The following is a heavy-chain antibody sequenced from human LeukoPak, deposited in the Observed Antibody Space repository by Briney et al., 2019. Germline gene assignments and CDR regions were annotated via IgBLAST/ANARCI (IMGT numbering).Heavy chain of an antibody. CDR2: INPNSGGT. CDR1: GYTFTGYY. CDR3: ARDRGTSTSGYDYLSLYYYYMDV. V-gene: IGHV1-2*02. D-gene: IGHD5-12*01. J-gene: IGHJ6*03. Sequence: ASVKVSCKASGYTFTGYYMHWVRQAPGQGLEWMGWINPNSGGTNYAQKFQGRVTMTRDTSISTAYMELSRLRSDDTAVYYCARDRGTSTSGYDYLSLYYYYMDVWGKGTTVTISS.